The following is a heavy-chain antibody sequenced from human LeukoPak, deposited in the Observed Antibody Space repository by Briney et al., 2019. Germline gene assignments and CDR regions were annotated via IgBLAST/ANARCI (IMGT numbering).Heavy chain of an antibody. V-gene: IGHV1-2*02. CDR3: AREERRDGYTYFDY. CDR2: INPNSGGT. J-gene: IGHJ4*02. CDR1: GYTFTSYA. D-gene: IGHD5-24*01. Sequence: GASVKVSCKASGYTFTSYAMNWVRQAPGQGLEWMGWINPNSGGTNYAQKFQGRVTMTRDTSISTAYMELSRLRSDDTAVYYCAREERRDGYTYFDYWGQGTLVTVSS.